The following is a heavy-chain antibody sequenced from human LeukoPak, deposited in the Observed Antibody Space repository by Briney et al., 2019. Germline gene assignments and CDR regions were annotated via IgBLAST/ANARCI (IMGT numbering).Heavy chain of an antibody. J-gene: IGHJ5*02. CDR3: ARLVVVADATRTDNWFDP. CDR2: INQGGSEK. V-gene: IGHV3-7*01. Sequence: GGSLRLSCAASGFTFSTYWMTWARQPPGKGLEWVANINQGGSEKYYVDSVKGRFTISRDNSKNSLYLQMNSLRAEDTAVYYCARLVVVADATRTDNWFDPWGQGTLVTVSS. D-gene: IGHD2-15*01. CDR1: GFTFSTYW.